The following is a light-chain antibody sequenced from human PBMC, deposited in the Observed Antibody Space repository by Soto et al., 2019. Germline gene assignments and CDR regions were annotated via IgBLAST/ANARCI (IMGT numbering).Light chain of an antibody. CDR3: QQYNKWPPST. Sequence: EVLMTQSPATLSVSPGDRATLSCRASQSINSNLAWYQQQPGQAPRLLIYGASTRATAVPDRFSGSGSGTDFTLTITSLQSDDFAVYYCQQYNKWPPSTFGQGTKVDIK. J-gene: IGKJ1*01. CDR1: QSINSN. CDR2: GAS. V-gene: IGKV3-15*01.